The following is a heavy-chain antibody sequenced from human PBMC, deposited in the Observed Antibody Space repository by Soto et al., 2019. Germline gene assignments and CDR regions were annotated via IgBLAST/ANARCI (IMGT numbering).Heavy chain of an antibody. CDR2: IYYSGST. V-gene: IGHV4-39*01. CDR1: GGSISSSSYY. D-gene: IGHD3-10*01. J-gene: IGHJ4*02. Sequence: SETLSLTCTVSGGSISSSSYYWGWIRQPPGKGLEWIGSIYYSGSTYYNPSLKSRVTISVDTSKNQFSLKLSSVTAADTAVYYCATDPSDYYGSGSYKLFDYWGQGTLVTVSS. CDR3: ATDPSDYYGSGSYKLFDY.